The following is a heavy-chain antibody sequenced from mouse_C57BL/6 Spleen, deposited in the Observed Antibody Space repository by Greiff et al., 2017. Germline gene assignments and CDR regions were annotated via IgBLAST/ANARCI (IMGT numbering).Heavy chain of an antibody. D-gene: IGHD1-1*01. J-gene: IGHJ3*01. V-gene: IGHV1-80*01. Sequence: QVQLQQSGAELVKPGASVKISCKASGYAFSSYWMNWVKQRPGKGLEWIGQIYPGDGDTNYNGKFKGKATLTADKSSSTAYMQLSSLTSEDSAVYFCARSYYGSPAWFAYWGQGTLVTVSA. CDR2: IYPGDGDT. CDR3: ARSYYGSPAWFAY. CDR1: GYAFSSYW.